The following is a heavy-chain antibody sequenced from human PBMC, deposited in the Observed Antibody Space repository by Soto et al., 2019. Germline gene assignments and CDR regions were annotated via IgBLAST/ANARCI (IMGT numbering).Heavy chain of an antibody. CDR3: TTVPHSSGPT. CDR1: W. D-gene: IGHD6-25*01. J-gene: IGHJ4*02. CDR2: IKPISEGGTT. Sequence: WLNWVRQIPGKGLEWVGRIKPISEGGTTAYAEAVKGRFTISRDDSKNALHLQMDSLKTEDSAVYYCTTVPHSSGPTWGLGTLVTVSS. V-gene: IGHV3-15*07.